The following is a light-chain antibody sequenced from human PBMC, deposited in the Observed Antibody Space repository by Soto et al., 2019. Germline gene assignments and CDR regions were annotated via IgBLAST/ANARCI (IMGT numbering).Light chain of an antibody. CDR2: DAS. CDR1: QDISNY. V-gene: IGKV1-33*01. CDR3: QQYDNSIT. Sequence: DIQMTQSPSSLSASVGDRVTITCQASQDISNYLNWYQQKPGKAPKLLIYDASNLETGVPSRFSGCGSGTDFTFTISSLQPEDIATYYCQQYDNSITFGQGTRLEIK. J-gene: IGKJ5*01.